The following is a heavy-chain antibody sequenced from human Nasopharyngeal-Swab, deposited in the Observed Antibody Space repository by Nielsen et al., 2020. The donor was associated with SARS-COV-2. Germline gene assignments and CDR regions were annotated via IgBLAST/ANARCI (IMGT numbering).Heavy chain of an antibody. CDR3: ATSAPYCSSTSCSYWFDP. J-gene: IGHJ5*02. Sequence: ASVKVSCKASGYTFTSYGINWVRQATGQGLEWMGWMNPNSGNTGYAQKFQGRVTMTEDTSTDTAYMELSSLRSEDTAVYYCATSAPYCSSTSCSYWFDPWGQGTLVTVSS. CDR2: MNPNSGNT. CDR1: GYTFTSYG. V-gene: IGHV1-8*01. D-gene: IGHD2-2*01.